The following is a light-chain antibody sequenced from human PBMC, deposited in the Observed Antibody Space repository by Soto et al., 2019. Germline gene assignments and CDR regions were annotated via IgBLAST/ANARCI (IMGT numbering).Light chain of an antibody. CDR1: QGISSA. CDR2: DAS. J-gene: IGKJ1*01. V-gene: IGKV1-13*02. Sequence: AIQLTQSPSSLSASVGDRVTITCRASQGISSALAWYQQKPGKAPKLLIDDASSLESGVPSRFSGSGSGTDFTLTISSLQPADFATYDCQQYNSYSWTIGQGTKVEIK. CDR3: QQYNSYSWT.